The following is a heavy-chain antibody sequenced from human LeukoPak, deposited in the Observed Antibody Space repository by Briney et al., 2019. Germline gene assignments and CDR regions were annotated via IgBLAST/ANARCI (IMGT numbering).Heavy chain of an antibody. J-gene: IGHJ6*03. CDR1: GFTFSSYG. CDR3: AKSRRSSSLSDYYYMDV. D-gene: IGHD6-13*01. V-gene: IGHV3-30*02. CDR2: IRYDGSNK. Sequence: GGSLRLSCAASGFTFSSYGMHWVRQAPGKGLEWVAFIRYDGSNKYYADSVKGRFTISRDNSKNTLYLQMNSLRAEDTALYYCAKSRRSSSLSDYYYMDVWGKGTTVTISS.